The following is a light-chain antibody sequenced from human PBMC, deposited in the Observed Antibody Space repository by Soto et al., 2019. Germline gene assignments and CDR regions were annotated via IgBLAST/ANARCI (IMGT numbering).Light chain of an antibody. CDR1: QSIGPW. J-gene: IGKJ1*01. Sequence: DIQMTQSHSTLSAYVGDRVIITCRASQSIGPWLAWYQQKPGKAPKLLIYKASGLTGGFPSRFRGSGSETEFTLTISSLQPDDFANYSCQQYNRYPWTFGQGTNVAIK. V-gene: IGKV1-5*03. CDR2: KAS. CDR3: QQYNRYPWT.